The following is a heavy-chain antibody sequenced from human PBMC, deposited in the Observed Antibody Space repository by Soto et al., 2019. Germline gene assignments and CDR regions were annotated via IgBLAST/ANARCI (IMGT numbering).Heavy chain of an antibody. Sequence: QVQLVQSGAEVRKPGSSVKVCCEASGATFSSYAISWVRQAPGEGLEWMGGIIPIFGTANYAQKFQGRVTITADESTSTAYMELSSLRSEDTAVYYCARGPAAAILLNWGQGTLVTVSS. CDR2: IIPIFGTA. D-gene: IGHD2-2*02. V-gene: IGHV1-69*01. CDR3: ARGPAAAILLN. J-gene: IGHJ4*02. CDR1: GATFSSYA.